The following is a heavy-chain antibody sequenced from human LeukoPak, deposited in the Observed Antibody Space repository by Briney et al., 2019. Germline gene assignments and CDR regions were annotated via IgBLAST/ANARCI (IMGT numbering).Heavy chain of an antibody. Sequence: PGGSLRLSCAASGFTFSSLWMSWVRQAPGRGPEWVANINQDGGTTYYVASVKGRFTISRDNAKNSLSLQMSSLRAEDTAAYYCTKDRQGPNQYHMDVWGKGTTVTVSS. CDR2: INQDGGTT. CDR3: TKDRQGPNQYHMDV. J-gene: IGHJ6*03. V-gene: IGHV3-7*01. CDR1: GFTFSSLW.